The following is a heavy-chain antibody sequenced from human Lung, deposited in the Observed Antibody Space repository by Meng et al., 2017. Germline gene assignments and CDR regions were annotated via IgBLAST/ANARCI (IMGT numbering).Heavy chain of an antibody. J-gene: IGHJ4*02. D-gene: IGHD3-22*01. V-gene: IGHV2-5*02. CDR1: GFSLSTSGVG. Sequence: QVTLKESCPTLEDPTHTRTLTVTFSGFSLSTSGVGVGWIRQPPGKALEWLALIYWDDDKRYSPSLKSRLTITKDTSKNQVVLTMTNMDPVDTATYYCAHIVLYDSYDYWGQGTLVTVSS. CDR3: AHIVLYDSYDY. CDR2: IYWDDDK.